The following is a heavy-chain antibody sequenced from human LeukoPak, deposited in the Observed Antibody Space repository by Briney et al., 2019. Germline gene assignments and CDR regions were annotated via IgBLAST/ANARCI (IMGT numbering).Heavy chain of an antibody. V-gene: IGHV3-48*01. CDR3: AKPLTQTIFGAFDS. CDR1: GFTFSGYS. CDR2: ISSSSSII. Sequence: PGGSLRLSCTASGFTFSGYSMNWVRQAPGKGLEWVSYISSSSSIIYYADSVKGRFTISRDNAKNSLYLQMNSLRAEDTAVYHCAKPLTQTIFGAFDSWGQGTLVTVSS. D-gene: IGHD3-3*02. J-gene: IGHJ4*02.